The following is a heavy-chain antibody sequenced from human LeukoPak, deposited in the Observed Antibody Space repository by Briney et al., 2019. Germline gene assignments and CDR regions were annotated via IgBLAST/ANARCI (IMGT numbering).Heavy chain of an antibody. V-gene: IGHV1-24*01. CDR2: FDPEDGET. D-gene: IGHD3-10*01. Sequence: ASVKVSCKVSGYTLTELSMHWVRQAPGKGLEWMGGFDPEDGETIYAQKFQGRVTMTEDTSTDTAYMELSSLRSEDTAVYYCATTVWVRGVTRSMDVWGQGTTVTVSS. CDR3: ATTVWVRGVTRSMDV. J-gene: IGHJ6*02. CDR1: GYTLTELS.